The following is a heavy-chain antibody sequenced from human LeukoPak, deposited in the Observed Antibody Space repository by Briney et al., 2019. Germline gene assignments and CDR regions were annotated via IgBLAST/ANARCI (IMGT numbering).Heavy chain of an antibody. CDR1: GYTFTGYY. V-gene: IGHV1-8*02. Sequence: ASVKVSCKASGYTFTGYYMHWVRQAPGQGLEWMGWMNPNSGNTGYAQKFQGRVTMTRNTSISTAYMELSSLRSEDTAVYYCARVAIYDSSGYYYGFDYWGQGTLVTVSS. CDR3: ARVAIYDSSGYYYGFDY. CDR2: MNPNSGNT. J-gene: IGHJ4*02. D-gene: IGHD3-22*01.